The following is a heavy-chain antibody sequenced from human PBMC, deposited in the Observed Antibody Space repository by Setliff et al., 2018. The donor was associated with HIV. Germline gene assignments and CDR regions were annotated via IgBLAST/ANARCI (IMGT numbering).Heavy chain of an antibody. Sequence: SETLSLTCAVYGGSFSGFYWSWIRQHPGKGLEWIGYIFYSGNTYYNPSFKSRVTISLDTSKTHFFLNLTSVTDADTAVYFCTREGRGDPAMATTRIDYWGQGKLVTVSS. V-gene: IGHV4-34*12. D-gene: IGHD1-1*01. CDR3: TREGRGDPAMATTRIDY. CDR1: GGSFSGFY. CDR2: IFYSGNT. J-gene: IGHJ4*02.